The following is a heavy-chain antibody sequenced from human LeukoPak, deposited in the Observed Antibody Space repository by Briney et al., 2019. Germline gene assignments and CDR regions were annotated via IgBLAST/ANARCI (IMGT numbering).Heavy chain of an antibody. CDR2: IYYSGST. CDR1: GGSISSGDYY. J-gene: IGHJ5*02. V-gene: IGHV4-30-4*01. CDR3: ARDKTRGFDP. Sequence: SETLSLTCTVSGGSISSGDYYWSWIRQPPGKGLEWIGYIYYSGSTYYNPSLKSRVTISVDTSKNQFSLKLSSVTAADTAVYYCARDKTRGFDPWGQGTLVTVFS.